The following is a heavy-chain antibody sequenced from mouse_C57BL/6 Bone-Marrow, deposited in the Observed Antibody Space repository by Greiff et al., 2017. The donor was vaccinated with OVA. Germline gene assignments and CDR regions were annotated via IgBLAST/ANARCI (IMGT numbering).Heavy chain of an antibody. J-gene: IGHJ4*01. Sequence: QVQLQQSGAELVRPGASVTLSCKASGYTFTDYEMHWVKQTPVHGLEWIGAIDPETGGTAYNQKFKGKAILTADKSSSTAYMELRSLTSEDSAVYYCTRSGAMVTAPRYYAMDYWGQGTSVTVSS. CDR2: IDPETGGT. D-gene: IGHD2-2*01. CDR1: GYTFTDYE. CDR3: TRSGAMVTAPRYYAMDY. V-gene: IGHV1-15*01.